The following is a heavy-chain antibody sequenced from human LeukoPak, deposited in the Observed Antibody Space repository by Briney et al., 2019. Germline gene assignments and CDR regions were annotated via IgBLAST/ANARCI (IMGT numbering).Heavy chain of an antibody. Sequence: PSQTLSLTCTVSGGSISSGGYYWSWIRQHPGKGLEWIGYIYYSGSTYYNPSLKSRVTISVDTPKNQFSLKLSSVTAADTAVYYCARRIAYYYDSSGYYDYWGQGTLVTVSS. D-gene: IGHD3-22*01. CDR1: GGSISSGGYY. CDR2: IYYSGST. V-gene: IGHV4-31*03. CDR3: ARRIAYYYDSSGYYDY. J-gene: IGHJ4*02.